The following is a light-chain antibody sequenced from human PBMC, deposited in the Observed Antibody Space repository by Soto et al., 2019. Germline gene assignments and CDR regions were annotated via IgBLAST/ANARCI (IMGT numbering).Light chain of an antibody. CDR3: CSYSDPSNHYF. CDR1: SSDIGGYDY. J-gene: IGLJ1*01. Sequence: QSALTQPASVSGSPGQSITISCTGTSSDIGGYDYVSWYQQRPGKAPKLMIYEVRYRPSGVSNRFSGSKSGNTASLTISGLHAVDEADNYCCSYSDPSNHYFFGSVTKVTVL. V-gene: IGLV2-14*01. CDR2: EVR.